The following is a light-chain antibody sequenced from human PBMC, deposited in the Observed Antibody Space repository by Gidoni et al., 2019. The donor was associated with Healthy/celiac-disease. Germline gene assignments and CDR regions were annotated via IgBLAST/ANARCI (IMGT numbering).Light chain of an antibody. CDR3: SSYTSSSTPWV. CDR1: SSDVGGYNY. Sequence: QSALTQPASVSGPPGQSITISCTGTSSDVGGYNYVSWYQQHPGKAPKLMIYEVSNRPSGVPDRFSGSKSGNTASLTISGLQAEDEADYYCSSYTSSSTPWVFGGGTKLTVL. J-gene: IGLJ3*02. V-gene: IGLV2-14*01. CDR2: EVS.